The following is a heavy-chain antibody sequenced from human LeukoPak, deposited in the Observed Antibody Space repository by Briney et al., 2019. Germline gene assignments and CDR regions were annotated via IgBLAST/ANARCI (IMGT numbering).Heavy chain of an antibody. CDR3: ARRGEATDPFDY. D-gene: IGHD1-26*01. CDR1: GYSFTSHW. V-gene: IGHV5-51*01. J-gene: IGHJ4*02. CDR2: IYPGDSDT. Sequence: GESLKISCKDSGYSFTSHWIGWVRQMPGKGLEWMGIIYPGDSDTRYSPSFQGQVTISADKSINTAYLQWSSLKASDTAIYYCARRGEATDPFDYWGQGTLVTVSS.